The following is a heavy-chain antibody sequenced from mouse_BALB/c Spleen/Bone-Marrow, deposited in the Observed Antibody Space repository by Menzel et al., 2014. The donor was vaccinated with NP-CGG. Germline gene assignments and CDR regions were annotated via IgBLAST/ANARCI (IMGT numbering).Heavy chain of an antibody. CDR1: GYSITSGYS. CDR3: AKSRRRLGLPFDY. J-gene: IGHJ2*01. CDR2: IHYSGST. Sequence: EVKLQQSGPDLVKPSQSLSLTCTVTGYSITSGYSWHWIRQFPGNKLEWMGYIHYSGSTNYNPSLKSRISITRDTSKNQFFLQLNSVTTEDTATYYCAKSRRRLGLPFDYWGQGTTLTVSS. D-gene: IGHD3-2*01. V-gene: IGHV3-1*02.